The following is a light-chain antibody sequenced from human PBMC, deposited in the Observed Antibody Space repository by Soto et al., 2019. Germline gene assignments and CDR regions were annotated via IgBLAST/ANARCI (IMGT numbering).Light chain of an antibody. Sequence: QCVRTQAASVYGSAGQWSSISCIGTSSDVGAFNYVSWYQHHPGKAPQLIIYDVSSRPSGVSNRFSASKSGNTASLTISGLQTEDEADYYCSSYTTRNTEVFGSGTKVTVL. CDR3: SSYTTRNTEV. CDR1: SSDVGAFNY. J-gene: IGLJ1*01. V-gene: IGLV2-14*03. CDR2: DVS.